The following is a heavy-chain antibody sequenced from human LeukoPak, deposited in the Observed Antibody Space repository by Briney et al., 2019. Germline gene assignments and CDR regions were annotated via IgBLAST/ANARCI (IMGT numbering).Heavy chain of an antibody. D-gene: IGHD5-18*01. Sequence: SQTLSLTCTVSGGPISSGDYYWSWIRQPPGKGLEWIGYIYYSGSTYYNPSLKSRVTISVDTSKNQFSLKLSSVTAADTAVYYCARAVDTAMGPYFDYWGQGTLVTVSS. CDR2: IYYSGST. V-gene: IGHV4-30-4*01. CDR1: GGPISSGDYY. J-gene: IGHJ4*02. CDR3: ARAVDTAMGPYFDY.